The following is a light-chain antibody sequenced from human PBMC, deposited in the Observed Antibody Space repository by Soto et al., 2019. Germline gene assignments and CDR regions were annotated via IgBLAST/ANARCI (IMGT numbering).Light chain of an antibody. V-gene: IGKV3-20*01. CDR2: GAS. Sequence: EIVLTQSPGTLSLSPGERATLSCKASQSVSSSYLAWYQQKPGQAPRLLIYGASSRATGIPDRFSVSGSGKDFNLNISRLEPEDFEVYSCQQYGSSPSTFGPGTKVDIK. CDR3: QQYGSSPST. J-gene: IGKJ3*01. CDR1: QSVSSSY.